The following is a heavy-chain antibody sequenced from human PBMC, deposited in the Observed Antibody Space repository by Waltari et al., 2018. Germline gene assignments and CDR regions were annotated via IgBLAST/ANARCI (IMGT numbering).Heavy chain of an antibody. J-gene: IGHJ3*02. CDR2: IHISGST. CDR1: GASIPTRLYH. V-gene: IGHV4-39*07. Sequence: QPPLQESGPGLEKPSETLSLTCTVSGASIPTRLYHCAGIRQTPGKGLEWIGSIHISGSTYYNPSLRSRVTMSVDTSNNQFSLKLTSVTAADTAVYYCARQPPTTVPTPRSPFDTWGQGTMVSVSS. D-gene: IGHD4-17*01. CDR3: ARQPPTTVPTPRSPFDT.